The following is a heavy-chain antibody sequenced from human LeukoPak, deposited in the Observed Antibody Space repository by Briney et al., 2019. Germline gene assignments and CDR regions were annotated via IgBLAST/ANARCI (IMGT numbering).Heavy chain of an antibody. CDR2: ISNDGSYK. CDR3: AKDSPSGIDY. Sequence: PGRSLRLSCAASGFTFSHYGMHWVRQAPGKGLEWVAVISNDGSYKDYVNSVKGRFTISRDNSKNTLYLQMNSLTIEDTAVYYCAKDSPSGIDYWGQGILVTVSS. J-gene: IGHJ4*02. CDR1: GFTFSHYG. D-gene: IGHD3-10*01. V-gene: IGHV3-30*18.